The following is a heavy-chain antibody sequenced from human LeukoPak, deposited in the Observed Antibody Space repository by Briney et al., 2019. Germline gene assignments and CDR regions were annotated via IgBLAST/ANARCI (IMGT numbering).Heavy chain of an antibody. J-gene: IGHJ5*02. D-gene: IGHD3-10*01. CDR1: GFTFSSYS. Sequence: GGSQRLPCAPSGFTFSSYSMHWARKAPGKGRVWLSSISSSSSYIYYADSVKGRFTISRDNAKNSLYLQMNSLRAEDTAVYYCARDPGSTMVRGVIIIGWFDPWGQGTLVTVSS. CDR3: ARDPGSTMVRGVIIIGWFDP. CDR2: ISSSSSYI. V-gene: IGHV3-21*01.